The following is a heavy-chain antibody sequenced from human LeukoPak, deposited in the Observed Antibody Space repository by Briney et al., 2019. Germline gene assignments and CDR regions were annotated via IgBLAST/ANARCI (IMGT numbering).Heavy chain of an antibody. D-gene: IGHD1-26*01. CDR1: GFTFRSYG. J-gene: IGHJ4*02. Sequence: PGRSLRLSCAGSGFTFRSYGMHWVRQAPGKGLEWVVVISYDGSNKYYADSVKGRFTISRDNSKNTLDLQMNSLRPEDTAVYYCAKDQGSASYYPTVGFDYWGQGTLVTVSS. V-gene: IGHV3-30*18. CDR2: ISYDGSNK. CDR3: AKDQGSASYYPTVGFDY.